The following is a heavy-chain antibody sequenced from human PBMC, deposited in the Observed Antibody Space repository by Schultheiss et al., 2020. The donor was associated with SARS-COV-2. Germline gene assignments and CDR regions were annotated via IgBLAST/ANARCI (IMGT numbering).Heavy chain of an antibody. CDR3: ASGYSLSGWYYLDY. D-gene: IGHD6-19*01. V-gene: IGHV5-51*01. Sequence: GESLKISCKGSGYSFTSYWIGWVRQMPGKGLECMGIIYPGNSDTKYSPSFQGHITISADKSISTAYLQWSSLKASDTAMYYCASGYSLSGWYYLDYWGQGTLVTVSS. CDR2: IYPGNSDT. J-gene: IGHJ4*02. CDR1: GYSFTSYW.